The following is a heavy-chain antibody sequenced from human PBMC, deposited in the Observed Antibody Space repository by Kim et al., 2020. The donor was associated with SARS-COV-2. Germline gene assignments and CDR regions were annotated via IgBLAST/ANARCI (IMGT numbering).Heavy chain of an antibody. J-gene: IGHJ4*02. CDR3: ARGYTTSYSSAVGY. Sequence: YPDPVKGRFTISRDNSKNTLSLQRNGLRPEDTAVYYCARGYTTSYSSAVGYWGQGTLVTVSS. V-gene: IGHV3-30*01. D-gene: IGHD6-25*01.